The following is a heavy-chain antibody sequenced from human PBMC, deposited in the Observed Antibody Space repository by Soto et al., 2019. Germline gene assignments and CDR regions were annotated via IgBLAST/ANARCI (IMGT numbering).Heavy chain of an antibody. D-gene: IGHD2-2*01. V-gene: IGHV1-69*02. J-gene: IGHJ4*02. CDR1: GGTFSSYT. CDR3: ASTSGYCSSTSCPLGY. Sequence: QVQLVQSGAEVKKPGSSVKVSFKASGGTFSSYTISWVRQAPGQGLEWMGRIIPILGIANYAQKFQGRVTITADKSTSTAYMELSSLRSEDTAVYYCASTSGYCSSTSCPLGYWGQGTLVTVSS. CDR2: IIPILGIA.